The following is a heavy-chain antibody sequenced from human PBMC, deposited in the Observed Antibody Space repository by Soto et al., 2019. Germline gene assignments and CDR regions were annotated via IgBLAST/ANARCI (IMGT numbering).Heavy chain of an antibody. Sequence: QVQLQESGPGLVKPSETLSLTCVVSGDSIIRSFWGWVRQPPGRGLEWIAYISDSGITFSTPSLKIRLSMSVDTSKNKFSLTLTAKTAADTAISYCARGAWNFSGPDTFDFWGQGTLVTGSS. V-gene: IGHV4-59*01. CDR3: ARGAWNFSGPDTFDF. J-gene: IGHJ3*01. D-gene: IGHD1-7*01. CDR1: GDSIIRSF. CDR2: ISDSGIT.